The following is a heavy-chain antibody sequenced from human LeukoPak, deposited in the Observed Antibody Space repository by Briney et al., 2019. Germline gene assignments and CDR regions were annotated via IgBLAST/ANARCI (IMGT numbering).Heavy chain of an antibody. J-gene: IGHJ3*02. CDR1: GYSFTSYW. Sequence: GESLKISCKGSGYSFTSYWIGWVRQMPGKGLEWMGIIYPGDSDTRYSPSFQGQVTISADKSISTAYLQWSSLKASDTAMYYCARPHIAARPCDAFDIWGQGTMVTVSS. D-gene: IGHD6-6*01. V-gene: IGHV5-51*01. CDR3: ARPHIAARPCDAFDI. CDR2: IYPGDSDT.